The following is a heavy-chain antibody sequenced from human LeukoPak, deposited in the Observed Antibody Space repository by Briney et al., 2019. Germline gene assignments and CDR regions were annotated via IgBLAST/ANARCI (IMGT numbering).Heavy chain of an antibody. D-gene: IGHD6-19*01. CDR1: GFTFSNYA. Sequence: GGSLRLTCAASGFTFSNYAMTWVRQAPGKGLEWVSGISGSGSSTYYADSVKGRFTISRDNSKDTLCLQMNSLRAEDTAVYYCAKQSRSSGWYPIDYWGQGTLVTVSS. CDR3: AKQSRSSGWYPIDY. J-gene: IGHJ4*02. V-gene: IGHV3-23*01. CDR2: ISGSGSST.